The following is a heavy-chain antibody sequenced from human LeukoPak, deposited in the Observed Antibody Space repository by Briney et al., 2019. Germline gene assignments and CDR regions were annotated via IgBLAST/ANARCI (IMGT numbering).Heavy chain of an antibody. V-gene: IGHV3-7*01. J-gene: IGHJ4*02. Sequence: PGGSLRVSCVASGFTFSQYWMTWVRQARGKGLEWVARLHPDGSERNYVGSVEGRFTVFGDNAKSSLFLQMHSLRVEDTAVYYCARGGYSFDYLGQGTLVTVPS. CDR1: GFTFSQYW. CDR3: ARGGYSFDY. D-gene: IGHD5-12*01. CDR2: LHPDGSER.